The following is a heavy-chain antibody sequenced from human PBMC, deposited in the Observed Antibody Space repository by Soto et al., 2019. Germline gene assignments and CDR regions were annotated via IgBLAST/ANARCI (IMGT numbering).Heavy chain of an antibody. Sequence: SETLSLTCTVSGGSMTSSNWWNWVRQSPGKGLEWIGEAHQSGRTNYNPSLKSRVTISVDKSKNHFSLNLSSLTAADTAVYYCARAYDGSAFDLWGQGTLVTVSS. D-gene: IGHD3-22*01. CDR3: ARAYDGSAFDL. J-gene: IGHJ3*01. CDR2: AHQSGRT. V-gene: IGHV4-4*02. CDR1: GGSMTSSNW.